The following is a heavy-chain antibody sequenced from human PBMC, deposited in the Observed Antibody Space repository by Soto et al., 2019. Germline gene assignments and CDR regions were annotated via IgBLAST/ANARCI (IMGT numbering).Heavy chain of an antibody. CDR1: GFTFSSYS. CDR2: ISSSSSYI. J-gene: IGHJ6*02. D-gene: IGHD5-12*01. Sequence: PGGSLRLSCAASGFTFSSYSMNWVRQAPGKGLEWVSSISSSSSYIYYADSVKGRFTISRDNAKNSLYLQMNSLRAEDTAVYYCARESFVGIVATISMGYYGMDGWGQGTTVTVSS. V-gene: IGHV3-21*01. CDR3: ARESFVGIVATISMGYYGMDG.